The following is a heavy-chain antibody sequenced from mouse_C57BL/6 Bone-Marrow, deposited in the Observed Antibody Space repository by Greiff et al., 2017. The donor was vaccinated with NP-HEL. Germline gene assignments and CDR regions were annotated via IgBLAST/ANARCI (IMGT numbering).Heavy chain of an antibody. CDR2: ISSGGDYI. CDR3: TRDPYGNYWYFDV. J-gene: IGHJ1*03. CDR1: GFTFSSYA. V-gene: IGHV5-9-1*02. Sequence: EVHLVESGEGLVKPGGSLKLSCAASGFTFSSYAMSWVRQTPEKRLEWVAYISSGGDYIYYADTVKGRFTISRDNARNTLYLQMSSLKSEDTAMYYCTRDPYGNYWYFDVWGTGTTVTVSS. D-gene: IGHD2-1*01.